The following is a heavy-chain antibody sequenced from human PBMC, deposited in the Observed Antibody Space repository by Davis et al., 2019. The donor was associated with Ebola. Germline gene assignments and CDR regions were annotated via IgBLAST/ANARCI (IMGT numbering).Heavy chain of an antibody. V-gene: IGHV4-59*01. J-gene: IGHJ5*02. CDR1: GGSISSYY. CDR3: ARVPKSWFDP. CDR2: IYYSGST. Sequence: PSETLSLTCTVSGGSISSYYWSWIRQPPGKGLEWIGYIYYSGSTNYNPSLKSRVTISVDTSKNQFSLKLSSVTAADTAVYYCARVPKSWFDPWGQGTLVTVSS.